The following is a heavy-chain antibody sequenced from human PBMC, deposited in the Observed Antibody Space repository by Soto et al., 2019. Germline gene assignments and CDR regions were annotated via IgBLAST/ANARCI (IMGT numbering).Heavy chain of an antibody. D-gene: IGHD5-12*01. V-gene: IGHV4-4*07. CDR1: GGSISSYY. Sequence: SETLSLTRTVSGGSISSYYWSWIRQPAGKGLEWIGRIYTSGSTNYNPSLKSRVTMSVDTSKNQFSLKLSSVTAADTAVYYCARVXGWLQFSGYYYYYGMDVWGQGTTVTVSS. CDR2: IYTSGST. J-gene: IGHJ6*02. CDR3: ARVXGWLQFSGYYYYYGMDV.